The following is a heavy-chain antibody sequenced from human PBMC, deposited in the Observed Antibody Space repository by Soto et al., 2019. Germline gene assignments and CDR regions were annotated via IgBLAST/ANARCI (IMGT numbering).Heavy chain of an antibody. V-gene: IGHV1-46*01. J-gene: IGHJ6*02. Sequence: ASVKVSCKASGYTFTSYYMHWVRQAPGQGLEWMGIINPSGGSTSYAQKFQGWVTMTRDTSISTAYMELSGLRSDDTAVYYCARDADYGDYRYYYYYGMDVWGQGTTVTVSS. CDR2: INPSGGST. CDR3: ARDADYGDYRYYYYYGMDV. D-gene: IGHD4-17*01. CDR1: GYTFTSYY.